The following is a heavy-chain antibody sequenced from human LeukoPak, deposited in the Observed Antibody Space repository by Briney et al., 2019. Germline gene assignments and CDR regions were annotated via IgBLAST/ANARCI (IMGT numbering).Heavy chain of an antibody. CDR1: GFTFSSYA. J-gene: IGHJ4*02. V-gene: IGHV3-64*01. Sequence: GGSLRLSCAASGFTFSSYAMHWVRQTPGKGLEYVSAISTNGGGTYYANSVKGRFTISRDNSKNTLYLQMGSQRAEDMAVYFCARYCNGVTCYSGYDYWGQGTLVTVSS. CDR3: ARYCNGVTCYSGYDY. D-gene: IGHD2-15*01. CDR2: ISTNGGGT.